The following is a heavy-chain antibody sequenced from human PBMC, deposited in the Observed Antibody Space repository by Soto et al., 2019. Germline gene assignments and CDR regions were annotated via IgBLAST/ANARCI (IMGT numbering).Heavy chain of an antibody. J-gene: IGHJ4*02. CDR1: GYIMTTYG. D-gene: IGHD1-1*01. CDR2: ISAYNDHT. V-gene: IGHV1-18*01. Sequence: QVQLVQSGTEVKKPGASVKVSCKASGYIMTTYGVSWVRQAPGQGLEWVGWISAYNDHTNYAQKFQGRVTMTTDTSTSRAYMELRSLRSDDTAVYYCARGTYFDSWGQGTLVTVSS. CDR3: ARGTYFDS.